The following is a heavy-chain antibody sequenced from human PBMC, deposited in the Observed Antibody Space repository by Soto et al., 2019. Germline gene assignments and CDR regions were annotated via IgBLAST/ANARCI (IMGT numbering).Heavy chain of an antibody. J-gene: IGHJ4*02. Sequence: QVQLQESGPGLVKPSQTLSLTCTVSGGSISSGGYYWSWIRQHPGKGLEWIGYIYYSGSTYYNPSLKRRVTISVDTAKNQFSLKLSSVTAADTAVYYCARDPHSSGRGGLDYWGQGTLVTVSS. D-gene: IGHD6-19*01. V-gene: IGHV4-31*03. CDR2: IYYSGST. CDR1: GGSISSGGYY. CDR3: ARDPHSSGRGGLDY.